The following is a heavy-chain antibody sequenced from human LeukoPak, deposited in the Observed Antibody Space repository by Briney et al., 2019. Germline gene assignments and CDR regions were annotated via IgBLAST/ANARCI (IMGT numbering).Heavy chain of an antibody. Sequence: GGSLRLSCAVSGITLSHYGMSWVRQAPGKGLEWVACISDSGGSTNYADSMKGRFTISRVNAKNSLYLQMNSLRAEDTAFYYCAKDNGNWHLAIGARGTLVTVPS. V-gene: IGHV3-23*01. CDR2: ISDSGGST. CDR1: GITLSHYG. J-gene: IGHJ2*01. CDR3: AKDNGNWHLAI.